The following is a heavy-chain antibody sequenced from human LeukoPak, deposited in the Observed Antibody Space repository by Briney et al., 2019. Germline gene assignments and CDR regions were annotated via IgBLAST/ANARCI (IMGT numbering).Heavy chain of an antibody. Sequence: QSGGSLRLSCAASGFTFSSYSMNWVRQAPGKGLEWVSYISSSSSTIYYADSVKGRFTISRDNAKNSLYLQMNSLRAEDTAVYYCARRLPIAGGSSHAFNVWGQGTMVTVSS. CDR3: ARRLPIAGGSSHAFNV. V-gene: IGHV3-48*04. D-gene: IGHD2-21*01. CDR1: GFTFSSYS. CDR2: ISSSSSTI. J-gene: IGHJ3*01.